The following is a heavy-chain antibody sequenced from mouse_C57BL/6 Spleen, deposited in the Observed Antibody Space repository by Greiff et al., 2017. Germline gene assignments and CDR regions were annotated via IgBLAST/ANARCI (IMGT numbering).Heavy chain of an antibody. J-gene: IGHJ2*01. CDR3: AVTTVVAYYFDY. D-gene: IGHD1-1*01. V-gene: IGHV1-64*01. Sequence: QVQLQQSGAELVKPGASVKLSCKASGYTFTSYWMHWVKQRPGQGLEWIGMIHPNSGSTNYNEKFKSKATLTVDKSSSTAYMQLSSLTSEDSAVYYCAVTTVVAYYFDYWGQGTTLTVSS. CDR2: IHPNSGST. CDR1: GYTFTSYW.